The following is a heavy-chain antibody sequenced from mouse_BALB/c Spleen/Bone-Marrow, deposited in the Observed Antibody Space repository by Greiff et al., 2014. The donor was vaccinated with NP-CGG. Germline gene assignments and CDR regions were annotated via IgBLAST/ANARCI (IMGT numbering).Heavy chain of an antibody. D-gene: IGHD1-1*01. J-gene: IGHJ1*01. Sequence: EVKLMESGGGLVQPGGSLRLSCATSGFTFTDYYMSWVRQPPGKALEWLAFIRNKANGYTTEYSAYVKGRFTISRDNSQSILYLQMNPLRAEASATYYCSSDCSSFCWYFDVWGAGTTVTVSS. V-gene: IGHV7-3*02. CDR2: IRNKANGYTT. CDR3: SSDCSSFCWYFDV. CDR1: GFTFTDYY.